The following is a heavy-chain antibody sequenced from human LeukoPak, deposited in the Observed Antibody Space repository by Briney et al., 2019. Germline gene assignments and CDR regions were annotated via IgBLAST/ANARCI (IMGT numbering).Heavy chain of an antibody. Sequence: PRGSLRLSCAASGFTFSSYEMNWVRQAPGKGLEWVSYISSSGSTIYYADSVKGRFTISRDNAKNSLYLQMNSLRAEDTAVYYCARVGGYYQEVGYWGQGTLVTVSS. CDR3: ARVGGYYQEVGY. D-gene: IGHD3-22*01. V-gene: IGHV3-48*03. J-gene: IGHJ4*02. CDR2: ISSSGSTI. CDR1: GFTFSSYE.